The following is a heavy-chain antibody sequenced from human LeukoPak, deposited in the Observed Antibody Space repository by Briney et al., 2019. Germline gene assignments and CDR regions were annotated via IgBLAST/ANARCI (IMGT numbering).Heavy chain of an antibody. D-gene: IGHD6-19*01. CDR3: ARRGPSSGWLGGGNWFDP. Sequence: PSETLSLTCTVSGGSISSYYWSWIRQPAGKGLEWIGYIYTSGSTNYNPSLKSRVTISVDTSKNQFSLKLSSVTAADTAVYYCARRGPSSGWLGGGNWFDPWGQGTLVTVSS. CDR1: GGSISSYY. V-gene: IGHV4-4*09. J-gene: IGHJ5*02. CDR2: IYTSGST.